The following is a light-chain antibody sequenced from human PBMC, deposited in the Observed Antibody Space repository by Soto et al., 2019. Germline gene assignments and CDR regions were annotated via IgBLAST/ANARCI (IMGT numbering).Light chain of an antibody. CDR2: GAS. CDR1: QSVSSN. J-gene: IGKJ1*01. CDR3: QQYNNWPQK. V-gene: IGKV3-15*01. Sequence: EMVIAHSPATLSFSAVERATLSCRASQSVSSNLAWYQQKPGQAPRLLIYGASTRATGIPARFSGSGSGTEFTLTISSLQSEDFAVYYCQQYNNWPQKFGQGTKVDIK.